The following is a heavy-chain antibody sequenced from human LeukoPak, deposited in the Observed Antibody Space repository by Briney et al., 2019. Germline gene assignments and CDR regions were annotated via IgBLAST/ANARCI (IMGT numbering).Heavy chain of an antibody. V-gene: IGHV4-4*07. CDR2: IYTTGST. D-gene: IGHD2-21*01. Sequence: SETLSLTCTVSGGSINNYYWSWIRQPAGKALEWIGHIYTTGSTNYNPSLKGRVTTSVDTSKSQFSLKLSSVTAADTAVYYCARCILRGVDAFDLWGQGTMVTVSS. J-gene: IGHJ3*01. CDR1: GGSINNYY. CDR3: ARCILRGVDAFDL.